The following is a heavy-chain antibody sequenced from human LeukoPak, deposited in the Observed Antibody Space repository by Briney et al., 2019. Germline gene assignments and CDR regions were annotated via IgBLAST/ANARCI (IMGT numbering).Heavy chain of an antibody. D-gene: IGHD2-2*01. V-gene: IGHV3-21*01. Sequence: GGSLRLSCAASGFTFSSYSMNWVRQAPGKGLEWVSSISSSSSYIYYADSVKGRFTISRDNAKNSLYLQMNSLRAEDTAVYYCAREYCSSTSCYSIGFDAFDIWGQGTMVTVSS. CDR1: GFTFSSYS. CDR3: AREYCSSTSCYSIGFDAFDI. J-gene: IGHJ3*02. CDR2: ISSSSSYI.